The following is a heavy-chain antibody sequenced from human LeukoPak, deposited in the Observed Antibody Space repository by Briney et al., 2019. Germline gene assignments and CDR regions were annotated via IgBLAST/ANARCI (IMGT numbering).Heavy chain of an antibody. CDR3: ARVRDYYDSSGYLYYFDY. V-gene: IGHV1-18*01. Sequence: GASVKVSFKASGYTFTSYGISWVRQAPGQGLEWMGWISAYNGNTNYAQKLQGRVTMTTDTSTSTAYMELRSLRSDDTAVYYCARVRDYYDSSGYLYYFDYWGQGTLVTVSS. CDR2: ISAYNGNT. CDR1: GYTFTSYG. J-gene: IGHJ4*02. D-gene: IGHD3-22*01.